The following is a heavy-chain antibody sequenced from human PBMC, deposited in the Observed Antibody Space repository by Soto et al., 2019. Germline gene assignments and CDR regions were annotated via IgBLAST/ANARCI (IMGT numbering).Heavy chain of an antibody. CDR3: ARDRGYGTPFDY. V-gene: IGHV3-74*03. CDR1: GFTFSSYW. D-gene: IGHD5-12*01. J-gene: IGHJ4*02. Sequence: PGGSLRLSCAASGFTFSSYWIHWVRQAPGKGPVWVSRINNDGSSTMYADSVKGRFTISRDNAKNTLYLQMNSLRAEDTAVYYCARDRGYGTPFDYWGQGTLVTVSS. CDR2: INNDGSST.